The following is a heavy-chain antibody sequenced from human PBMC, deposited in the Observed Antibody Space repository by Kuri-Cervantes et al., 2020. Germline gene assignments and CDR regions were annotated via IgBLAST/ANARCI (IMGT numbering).Heavy chain of an antibody. CDR3: ARDRGRGVRFLEWLYPLYYYGMDV. D-gene: IGHD3-3*01. V-gene: IGHV3-21*04. CDR1: GFTFSSYS. J-gene: IGHJ6*02. CDR2: ISSSSSYL. Sequence: GESLKISCAASGFTFSSYSMNWVRQAPGKGLEWVSSISSSSSYLYYADSVKGRFTISRDNAKNSLYLQMNSLRAEDTAVYYCARDRGRGVRFLEWLYPLYYYGMDVWGQGTTVTVSS.